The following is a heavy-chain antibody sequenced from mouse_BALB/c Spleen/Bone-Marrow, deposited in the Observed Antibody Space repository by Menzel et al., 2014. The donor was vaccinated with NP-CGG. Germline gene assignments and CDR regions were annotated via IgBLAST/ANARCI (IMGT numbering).Heavy chain of an antibody. J-gene: IGHJ4*01. Sequence: EVQLQESGGGLVQPGESLKLSFESNEYEFPSHDMSWVRKTPEKRLELVAAINSDGGITNYPDTMERRFTISRDNTKKTLYLQMSSLRSEDTALYYCARHGFYYAMDYWGQGTSVTVSS. CDR3: ARHGFYYAMDY. V-gene: IGHV5-2*01. CDR2: INSDGGIT. CDR1: EYEFPSHD.